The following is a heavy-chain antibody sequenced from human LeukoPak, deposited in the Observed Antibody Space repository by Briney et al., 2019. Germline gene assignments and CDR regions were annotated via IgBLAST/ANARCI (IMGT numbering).Heavy chain of an antibody. J-gene: IGHJ3*01. CDR2: ISGSGSSR. V-gene: IGHV3-48*03. Sequence: GSLSISCAASGFTFSSYEMNWVRQAPGKGLECVSYISGSGSSRNYADSVKGRFTISRDNAKNSLYLQMNSLRAEDTAVYYCARTDASAFDLWGQGTMVTVSS. CDR1: GFTFSSYE. CDR3: ARTDASAFDL.